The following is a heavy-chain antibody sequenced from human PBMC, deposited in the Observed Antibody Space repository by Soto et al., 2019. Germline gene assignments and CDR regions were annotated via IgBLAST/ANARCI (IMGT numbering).Heavy chain of an antibody. CDR2: ITYDGSNK. CDR3: AKDRVGGTFYTPLGF. CDR1: GFNFDNYG. J-gene: IGHJ4*02. V-gene: IGHV3-30*18. D-gene: IGHD1-7*01. Sequence: PWWSLRLSCEASGFNFDNYGMHWVRQAPCKGLEWVAVITYDGSNKYYADSVKGRFKISRDTSKNTLSLHLNTLKPEDTAVYHCAKDRVGGTFYTPLGFWGQGTLVTVSS.